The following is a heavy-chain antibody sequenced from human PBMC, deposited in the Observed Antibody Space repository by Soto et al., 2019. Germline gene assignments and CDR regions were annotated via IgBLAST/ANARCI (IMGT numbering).Heavy chain of an antibody. CDR3: ARQNWNDALHDAFDI. Sequence: QVQLQESGPGLVKPSQTLSLTCTVSGGSISSGGYYWSWIRQHPGKGLEWIGYIYYSGSTYYNPSLQSRVTISVDTSKNQFSLKLSSVTAADTAVYYCARQNWNDALHDAFDIWGQGTMVTVSS. D-gene: IGHD1-1*01. CDR1: GGSISSGGYY. J-gene: IGHJ3*02. V-gene: IGHV4-31*03. CDR2: IYYSGST.